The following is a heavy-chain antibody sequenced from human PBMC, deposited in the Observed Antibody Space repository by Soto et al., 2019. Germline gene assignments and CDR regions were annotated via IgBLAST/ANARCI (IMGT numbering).Heavy chain of an antibody. Sequence: GASVKVSCKASGYTFTSYGISWVRQAPGQGLEWMGWISAYNGNTNYAQKLQGRVTMTTDTSTSTAYMELRSLRSDDTAVYYCARGWSIWFGEREDYYGMDVWGQGTTVTVSS. V-gene: IGHV1-18*04. D-gene: IGHD3-10*01. CDR2: ISAYNGNT. J-gene: IGHJ6*02. CDR3: ARGWSIWFGEREDYYGMDV. CDR1: GYTFTSYG.